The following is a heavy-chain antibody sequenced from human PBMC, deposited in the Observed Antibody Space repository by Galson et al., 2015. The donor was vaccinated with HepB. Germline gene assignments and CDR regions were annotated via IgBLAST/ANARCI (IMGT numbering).Heavy chain of an antibody. CDR2: IYYSGST. V-gene: IGHV4-59*01. D-gene: IGHD2-2*01. Sequence: ETLSLTCTVSGGSISSYYWSWIRQPPGKGLEWIGYIYYSGSTNYNPSLKSRVTISVGTSKNQFSLKLSSVTAADTAVYYCARALPYCSSTSCYEFYYYMDVWGKGTTVTVSS. J-gene: IGHJ6*03. CDR3: ARALPYCSSTSCYEFYYYMDV. CDR1: GGSISSYY.